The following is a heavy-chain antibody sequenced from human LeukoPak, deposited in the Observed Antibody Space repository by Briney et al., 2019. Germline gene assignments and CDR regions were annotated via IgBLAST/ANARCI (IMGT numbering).Heavy chain of an antibody. Sequence: GGSLRLSCAASGFTFSSYGMHWVRQAPGKGLEWVAVISYDGSNKYYADSVKGRFTISRDNSKNTLYLQMNSLRAEDTAVYYCAREGGDYDFWSGSKHQSFFDYWGQGTLVTVSS. D-gene: IGHD3-3*01. V-gene: IGHV3-30*03. CDR3: AREGGDYDFWSGSKHQSFFDY. CDR1: GFTFSSYG. J-gene: IGHJ4*02. CDR2: ISYDGSNK.